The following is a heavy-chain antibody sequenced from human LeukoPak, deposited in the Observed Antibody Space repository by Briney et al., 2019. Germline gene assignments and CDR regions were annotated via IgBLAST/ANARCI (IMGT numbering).Heavy chain of an antibody. CDR2: IYYSGST. Sequence: SETLSLTCTVSGGSISSGGYYWSWIRQHPGKGLEWIGYIYYSGSTYYNPSLKSRVTISVDTSKNQFSLKLSSVTAADTAVYYCAIGSIPENWFDPWGQGTLVTVSS. CDR1: GGSISSGGYY. V-gene: IGHV4-31*03. J-gene: IGHJ5*02. CDR3: AIGSIPENWFDP.